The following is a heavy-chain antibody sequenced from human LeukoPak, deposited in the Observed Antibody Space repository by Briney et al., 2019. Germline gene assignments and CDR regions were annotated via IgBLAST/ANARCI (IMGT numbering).Heavy chain of an antibody. CDR2: ISTNGGTT. CDR1: GFTFSDYY. CDR3: AKKLEQLVRTFDY. V-gene: IGHV3-23*01. D-gene: IGHD6-6*01. J-gene: IGHJ4*02. Sequence: PGGSLRLSCAASGFTFSDYYMSWIRQAPGKGLEWVSAISTNGGTTYYADSVKGRFTISRDNSKNTLYLQMNSLRAEDTALYYCAKKLEQLVRTFDYWGQGTLVTVSS.